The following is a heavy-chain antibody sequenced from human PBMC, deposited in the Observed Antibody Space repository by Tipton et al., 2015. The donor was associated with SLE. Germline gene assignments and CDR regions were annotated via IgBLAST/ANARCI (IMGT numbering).Heavy chain of an antibody. CDR1: GGSISSGGYY. CDR3: ARVYYDILTGYSEAFDI. Sequence: TLSLTCTVSGGSISSGGYYWSWIRQHPGKGLEWIGYIYYSGSTYYNPSLKSRVTISVDTSKNQFSLKLSSVTAADTAVYYCARVYYDILTGYSEAFDIWGQGTMVTVSS. CDR2: IYYSGST. D-gene: IGHD3-9*01. V-gene: IGHV4-31*03. J-gene: IGHJ3*02.